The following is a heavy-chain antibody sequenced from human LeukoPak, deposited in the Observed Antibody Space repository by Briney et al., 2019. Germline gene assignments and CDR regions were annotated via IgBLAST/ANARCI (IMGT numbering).Heavy chain of an antibody. D-gene: IGHD3-22*01. Sequence: SETLSLTCTVSGGSISSGSYYWSWIRQPAGKGLEWIGRIYTSGSTNYNPSLKSRVTISVDTSKNQFSLKLSSVTAADTAVYYCARGEYYYDSHWFDPWGQGTLVTVSS. CDR1: GGSISSGSYY. CDR2: IYTSGST. J-gene: IGHJ5*02. CDR3: ARGEYYYDSHWFDP. V-gene: IGHV4-61*02.